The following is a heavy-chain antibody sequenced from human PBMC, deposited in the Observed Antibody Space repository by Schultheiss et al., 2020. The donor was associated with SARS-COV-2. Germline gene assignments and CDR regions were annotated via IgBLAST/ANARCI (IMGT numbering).Heavy chain of an antibody. J-gene: IGHJ6*02. D-gene: IGHD5-18*01. CDR3: ARVKGCGYSYGYCLSGYYYGMDV. Sequence: SVKVSCKASGGTFSSYAISWVRQAPGQGLEWMGGIIPIFGTANYAQKFQGRVTITADESTSTAYMELSSLRSEDTAVYYCARVKGCGYSYGYCLSGYYYGMDVWGQGTTVTVSS. V-gene: IGHV1-69*13. CDR1: GGTFSSYA. CDR2: IIPIFGTA.